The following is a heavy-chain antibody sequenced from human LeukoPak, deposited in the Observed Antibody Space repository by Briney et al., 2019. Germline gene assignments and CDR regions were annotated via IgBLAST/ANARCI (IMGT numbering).Heavy chain of an antibody. J-gene: IGHJ4*02. CDR3: ARDCSGGSCYSH. Sequence: ASVKVSCKASGYTFTGYYMHWVRQAPGQGLEWMGRINPNSGGTNYAQKFQGRVTMTRDTSISTAYMELSRLRSDDTAAYYCARDCSGGSCYSHWGQGTLVTVSS. D-gene: IGHD2-15*01. CDR2: INPNSGGT. V-gene: IGHV1-2*06. CDR1: GYTFTGYY.